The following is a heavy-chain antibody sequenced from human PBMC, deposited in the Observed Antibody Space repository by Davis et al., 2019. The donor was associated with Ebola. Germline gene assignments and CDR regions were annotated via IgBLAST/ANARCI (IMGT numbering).Heavy chain of an antibody. CDR2: SKSKTSGGTA. J-gene: IGHJ4*02. CDR1: GFTFSSYA. Sequence: GESLNISCAASGFTFSSYAMSWVRQAPGKGLEWVGRSKSKTSGGTADYAAPVKGRFTISRDDSRGTFFLQMNSLKIEDTAVYYCARVRASLDDWGQGTLVTVSS. CDR3: ARVRASLDD. V-gene: IGHV3-15*01.